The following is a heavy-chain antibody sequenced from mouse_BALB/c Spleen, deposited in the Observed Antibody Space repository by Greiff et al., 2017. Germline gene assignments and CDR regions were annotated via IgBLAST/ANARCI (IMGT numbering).Heavy chain of an antibody. V-gene: IGHV1-9*01. CDR1: GYTFSSYW. CDR2: ILPGSGST. D-gene: IGHD1-1*01. J-gene: IGHJ4*01. Sequence: VQLQQSGAELMKPGASVKISCKATGYTFSSYWIEWVKQRPGHGLEWIGEILPGSGSTNYNEKFKGKATFTADTSSNTAYMQLSSLTSEDSAVYYCARGVTTVVAEGAMDYWGQGTSVTVSS. CDR3: ARGVTTVVAEGAMDY.